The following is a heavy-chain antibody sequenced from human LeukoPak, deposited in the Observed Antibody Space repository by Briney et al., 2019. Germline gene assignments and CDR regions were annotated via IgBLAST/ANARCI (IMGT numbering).Heavy chain of an antibody. CDR3: ARVTGSIDS. CDR1: GGSISTYY. D-gene: IGHD7-27*01. J-gene: IGHJ4*02. CDR2: IYYSGST. Sequence: NSSETLSLTCTVSGGSISTYYWSWIRQPPGKGLEWIGYIYYSGSTNYNPSLKSRVTISVDTSKNHFSLKLTSVTAADTAVYFCARVTGSIDSWGQGTLVTVSS. V-gene: IGHV4-59*12.